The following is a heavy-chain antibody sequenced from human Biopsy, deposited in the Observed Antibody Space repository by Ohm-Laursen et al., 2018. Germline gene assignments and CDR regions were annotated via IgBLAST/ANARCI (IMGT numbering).Heavy chain of an antibody. V-gene: IGHV1-69*01. CDR1: GGTFSNYG. Sequence: SSVRASCQAAGGTFSNYGVNWVRQAPGQGLEWLGGNIPILGTGNYAQKFQDRVTAAADPSTSTATMELRSLRSDDTAVYYCATKLTGYFHHWGQGTLVIVSS. CDR3: ATKLTGYFHH. D-gene: IGHD3-9*01. CDR2: NIPILGTG. J-gene: IGHJ1*01.